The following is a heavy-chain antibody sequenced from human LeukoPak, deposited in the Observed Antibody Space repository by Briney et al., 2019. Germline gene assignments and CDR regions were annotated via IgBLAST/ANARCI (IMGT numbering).Heavy chain of an antibody. V-gene: IGHV1-2*02. CDR3: ARNSGCSSTSCPYNWFGP. CDR2: INPNSGGT. CDR1: GYTFTDYY. D-gene: IGHD2-2*01. Sequence: ASVKVSCKASGYTFTDYYMHWVRQAPGQGLEWMGWINPNSGGTNYAQKFQGRVTMTRDTSISTAYMELSRLRSDDTAVYYCARNSGCSSTSCPYNWFGPWGQGTLVTVSS. J-gene: IGHJ5*02.